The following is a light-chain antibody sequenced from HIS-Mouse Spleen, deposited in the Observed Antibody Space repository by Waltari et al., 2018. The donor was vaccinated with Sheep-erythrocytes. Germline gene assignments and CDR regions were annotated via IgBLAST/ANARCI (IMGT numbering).Light chain of an antibody. CDR1: SSYVGGYNS. Sequence: QSALTQPRSVSGSPGQSVTISCTGTSSYVGGYNSFSWYQQHPGKAPKLMIYDVSKRPSGVPDRFSGSKSGNTASLTISGLQAEDEADYYCCSYAGSYNHVFATGTKVTVL. CDR3: CSYAGSYNHV. J-gene: IGLJ1*01. CDR2: DVS. V-gene: IGLV2-11*01.